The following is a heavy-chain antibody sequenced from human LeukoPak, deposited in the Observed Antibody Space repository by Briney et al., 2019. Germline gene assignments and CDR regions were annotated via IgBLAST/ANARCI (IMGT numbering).Heavy chain of an antibody. V-gene: IGHV4-59*08. D-gene: IGHD5-18*01. J-gene: IGHJ5*02. CDR2: IYYSGST. CDR3: ARHTELWFEFDP. Sequence: PSETLSLTCTVSGGSISSYYWSWIRQPPGKGLGWIGYIYYSGSTNYNPSLKSRVTISVDTSKSQFSLKLSSVTAADTAVYYCARHTELWFEFDPWGQGTLVTVSS. CDR1: GGSISSYY.